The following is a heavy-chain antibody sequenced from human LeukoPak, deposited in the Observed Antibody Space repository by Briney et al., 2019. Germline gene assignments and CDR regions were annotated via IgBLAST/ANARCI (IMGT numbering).Heavy chain of an antibody. CDR3: APAVSRYTLTWGGFDI. J-gene: IGHJ3*02. Sequence: GGSLRLSCAASGFTFSNAWMNWVRQAPRKGLEWVGRIRRITDGGTTDYAAPVKGRFTISRDDSKNTLYLQMNSLKTEDAGVYYCAPAVSRYTLTWGGFDIWGQGTRVTVSS. V-gene: IGHV3-15*01. CDR1: GFTFSNAW. CDR2: IRRITDGGTT. D-gene: IGHD1-14*01.